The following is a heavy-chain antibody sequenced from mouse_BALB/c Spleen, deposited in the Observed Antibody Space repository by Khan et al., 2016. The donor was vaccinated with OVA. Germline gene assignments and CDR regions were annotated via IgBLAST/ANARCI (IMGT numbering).Heavy chain of an antibody. CDR3: ARHNYGPFAY. J-gene: IGHJ3*01. CDR1: GFTFSTYA. D-gene: IGHD1-1*01. Sequence: EVELVESGGDLVKPGGSLKLSCSASGFTFSTYAMSWVRQTPEKRLEWVATISSGGENIFYPDSVKGRFTISRDNANNTLYLQMSSLRSEDTAMYYCARHNYGPFAYWGQGTLVTVSA. CDR2: ISSGGENI. V-gene: IGHV5-9-3*01.